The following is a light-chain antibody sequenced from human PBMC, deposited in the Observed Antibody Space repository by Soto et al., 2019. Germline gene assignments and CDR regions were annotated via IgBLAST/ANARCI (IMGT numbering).Light chain of an antibody. CDR2: KAS. Sequence: DIQMTQSPSTLSASVGDRVTIPCRASQSISSWLAWYKQKPGKAPKLLIYKASSLRSGVPSRFSGSDSGTEFTLTISSLQPDDFATYYYQQYNSHSCYTFGQGTKLEIK. CDR1: QSISSW. J-gene: IGKJ2*01. V-gene: IGKV1-5*03. CDR3: QQYNSHSCYT.